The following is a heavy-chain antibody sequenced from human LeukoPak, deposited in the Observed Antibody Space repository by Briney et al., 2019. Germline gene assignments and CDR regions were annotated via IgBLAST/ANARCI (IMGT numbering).Heavy chain of an antibody. CDR2: IHYSGST. CDR3: ARVSWFPGTSYYYMDV. J-gene: IGHJ6*03. CDR1: GGSISSYY. V-gene: IGHV4-59*01. D-gene: IGHD1-1*01. Sequence: LSETLSLTCTVSGGSISSYYWSWIRQPPGKGLVWIGYIHYSGSTNYNPSLKSRVTISVDTSKNQFSLKLSSVTAADTAVYYCARVSWFPGTSYYYMDVWGKGTTVTVSS.